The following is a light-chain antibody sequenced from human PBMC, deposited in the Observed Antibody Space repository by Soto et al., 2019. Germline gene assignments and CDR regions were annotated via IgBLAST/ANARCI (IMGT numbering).Light chain of an antibody. CDR1: QGISSY. CDR3: QQYYSYPRT. CDR2: AAS. V-gene: IGKV1-8*01. Sequence: AIRMTQSPSSLSASTGDRVTITCRASQGISSYLAWYQQKPGKAPKLLIYAASTLQSGVPSRFSGSGSGTDFNLTISCLQSEDSATYYGQQYYSYPRTFGQGTKVEIK. J-gene: IGKJ1*01.